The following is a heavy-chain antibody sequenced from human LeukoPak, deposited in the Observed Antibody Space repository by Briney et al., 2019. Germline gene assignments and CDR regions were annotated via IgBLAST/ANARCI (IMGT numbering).Heavy chain of an antibody. CDR1: GGTFSSYA. J-gene: IGHJ4*02. CDR3: ARDRLHKYYIDSSGYYGVPEY. V-gene: IGHV1-69*06. CDR2: IIPIFGTA. D-gene: IGHD3-22*01. Sequence: ASVKVSCKDSGGTFSSYAISWVRQAPGQGLEWMGGIIPIFGTANYAQKFQGRVTITADKSTSTVYMELSSLRSEDTAVHYCARDRLHKYYIDSSGYYGVPEYWGQGTLVTVSS.